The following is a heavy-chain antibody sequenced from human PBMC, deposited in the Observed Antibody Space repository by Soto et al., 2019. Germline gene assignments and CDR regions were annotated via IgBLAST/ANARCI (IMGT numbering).Heavy chain of an antibody. Sequence: GGSLRLSCAASGFTFSSYGMHWVRQAPGKGLEWVAVIWYDGSNKYYADSVKGRFTISRDNSKNTLYVQMNSLRAEDTAVYYCARDEWGGLRGPRNYYYMDVWGKGTTVTVSS. D-gene: IGHD4-17*01. CDR1: GFTFSSYG. CDR3: ARDEWGGLRGPRNYYYMDV. CDR2: IWYDGSNK. V-gene: IGHV3-33*01. J-gene: IGHJ6*03.